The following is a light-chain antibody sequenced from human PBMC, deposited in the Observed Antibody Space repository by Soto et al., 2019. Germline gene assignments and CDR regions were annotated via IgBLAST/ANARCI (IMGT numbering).Light chain of an antibody. Sequence: DIQLTQSRSSLSASVGDRVSISCRASQSISNYLNWYQQKPGKAPKVLIFAASRLQSGVPSRFSGSGSGTDFTLTISSLQPEDFATYYCQQSYTRTFGQGTKVDNK. J-gene: IGKJ1*01. CDR3: QQSYTRT. V-gene: IGKV1-39*01. CDR1: QSISNY. CDR2: AAS.